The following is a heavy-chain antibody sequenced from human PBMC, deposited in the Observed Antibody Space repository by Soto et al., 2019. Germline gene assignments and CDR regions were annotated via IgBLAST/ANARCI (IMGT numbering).Heavy chain of an antibody. Sequence: SSETLSLTCAVYGGSFSGYYWSWIRQPPGKGLEWIGEINHSGSTNYNPSLKSRVTISVDTSKNQFSLKLSSVTAADTAVYYCARHVPPRPDSSGYYTGYYFDYWGQGTLVTVSS. CDR1: GGSFSGYY. J-gene: IGHJ4*02. CDR3: ARHVPPRPDSSGYYTGYYFDY. CDR2: INHSGST. D-gene: IGHD3-22*01. V-gene: IGHV4-34*01.